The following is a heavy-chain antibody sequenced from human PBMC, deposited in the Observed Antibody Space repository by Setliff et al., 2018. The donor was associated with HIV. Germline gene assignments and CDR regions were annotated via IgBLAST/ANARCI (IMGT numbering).Heavy chain of an antibody. V-gene: IGHV2-5*01. D-gene: IGHD1-1*01. CDR2: IYWNNNK. CDR1: GLSLSTSGVG. CDR3: AYSGRQLRGPYFDF. Sequence: SGPTLVNPTQTLTLTCTFSGLSLSTSGVGVGWIRQSQGKALEWLAFIYWNNNKHYSTSLKSRLTVTKDTSKNRVVFTMTNMDPVDTATYYCAYSGRQLRGPYFDFWGQGTPVTVS. J-gene: IGHJ4*02.